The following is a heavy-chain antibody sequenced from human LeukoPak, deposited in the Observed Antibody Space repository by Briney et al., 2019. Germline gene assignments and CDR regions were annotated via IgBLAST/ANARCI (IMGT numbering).Heavy chain of an antibody. J-gene: IGHJ4*02. V-gene: IGHV4-59*01. D-gene: IGHD3-22*01. CDR2: IYYSGST. CDR1: GGSISSYY. CDR3: ASVGSSGYYQYYFDY. Sequence: SETLSLTCTVSGGSISSYYWSWIRQPPGKGLEWIGYIYYSGSTNYNPSLKSRVTISVDTSKNQFSLKLSSVTAADTAVYYCASVGSSGYYQYYFDYWGQGTLVTVSS.